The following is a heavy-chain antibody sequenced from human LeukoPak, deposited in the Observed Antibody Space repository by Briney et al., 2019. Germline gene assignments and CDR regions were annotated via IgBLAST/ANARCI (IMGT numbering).Heavy chain of an antibody. V-gene: IGHV3-20*04. D-gene: IGHD3-22*01. CDR3: AKSTKYYDSSGYYYEASYYFDY. CDR2: INWNGGST. J-gene: IGHJ4*02. Sequence: QSGGSLRLSCAASGFTFDDYGMRWVRQAPGKGLEWVSGINWNGGSTGYADSVKGRFTISRDNAKNSLYLQMNSLRAEDTALYYCAKSTKYYDSSGYYYEASYYFDYWGQGTLVTVSS. CDR1: GFTFDDYG.